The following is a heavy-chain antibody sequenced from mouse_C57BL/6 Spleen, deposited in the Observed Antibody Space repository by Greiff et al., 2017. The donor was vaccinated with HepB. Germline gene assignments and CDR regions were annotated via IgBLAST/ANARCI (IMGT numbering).Heavy chain of an antibody. Sequence: VQLQQSGAELVKPGASVKLSCTASGFNIKDYYMHWVKQRTEQGLEWIGRIDPEDGETKYAPKFQSKATITADTSSNTAYLQLSSLTSDDTAVYYCARMGFAYWDQGTLVTVSA. V-gene: IGHV14-2*01. J-gene: IGHJ3*01. CDR1: GFNIKDYY. CDR3: ARMGFAY. CDR2: IDPEDGET.